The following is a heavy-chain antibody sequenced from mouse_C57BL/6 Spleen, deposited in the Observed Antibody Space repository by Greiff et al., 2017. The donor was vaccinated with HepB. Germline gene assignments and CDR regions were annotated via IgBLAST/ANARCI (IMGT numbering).Heavy chain of an antibody. J-gene: IGHJ3*01. CDR3: ARGPGFAY. CDR2: ISYDGSN. D-gene: IGHD3-3*01. CDR1: GYSITSGYY. Sequence: EVKLVESGPGLVKPSQSLSLTCSVTGYSITSGYYWYWIRQFPGNKLEWMGYISYDGSNKYNPSLKNRISITRDTSKNQLFLTLNSGTTEDTATYYCARGPGFAYWGQGTLVTVSA. V-gene: IGHV3-6*01.